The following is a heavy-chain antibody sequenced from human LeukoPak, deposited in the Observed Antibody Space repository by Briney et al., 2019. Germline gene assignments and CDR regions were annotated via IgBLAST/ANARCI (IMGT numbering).Heavy chain of an antibody. J-gene: IGHJ5*02. CDR3: AKDGYCSSTSCLTP. CDR1: GVTFSSYG. Sequence: GRSLRLSCAASGVTFSSYGMHWVRQAPGKGLEWVAVISYDGSNKYYADSVKGRFTISRDNSKNTLYLQMNSLRAEDTAVYYCAKDGYCSSTSCLTPWGQGTLVTVSS. CDR2: ISYDGSNK. V-gene: IGHV3-30*18. D-gene: IGHD2-2*03.